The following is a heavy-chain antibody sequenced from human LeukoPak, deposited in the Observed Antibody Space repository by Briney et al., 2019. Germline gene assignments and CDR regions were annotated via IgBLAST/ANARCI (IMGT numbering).Heavy chain of an antibody. CDR2: INPNTGGA. Sequence: GASVKVSYKASGYSFTGHYMHWVRQAPGQGLEWMGLINPNTGGASYAQKFQGRVTMTRDMSTSTGYMELSWLTSDDTAVYYCARVYDVGGYPLEDFDYWGQGTLVTVSS. D-gene: IGHD3-22*01. V-gene: IGHV1-2*02. CDR1: GYSFTGHY. J-gene: IGHJ4*02. CDR3: ARVYDVGGYPLEDFDY.